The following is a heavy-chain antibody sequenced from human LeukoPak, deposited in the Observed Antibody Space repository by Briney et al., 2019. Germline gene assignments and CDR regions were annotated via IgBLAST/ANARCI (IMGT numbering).Heavy chain of an antibody. V-gene: IGHV4-59*08. Sequence: PSETLSLTCTVSGASISSYYWSWIRQPPGKGLEWIGYIYNSGSTNYNPSLKSRVTISVDTSKNQFSLKLSSVTAADTAVYYCARGFSRYGSGSYPRGYWGQGTLVTVSS. D-gene: IGHD3-10*01. CDR1: GASISSYY. J-gene: IGHJ4*02. CDR3: ARGFSRYGSGSYPRGY. CDR2: IYNSGST.